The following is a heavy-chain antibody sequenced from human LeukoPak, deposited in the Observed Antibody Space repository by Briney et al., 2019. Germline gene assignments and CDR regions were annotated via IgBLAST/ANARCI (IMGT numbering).Heavy chain of an antibody. J-gene: IGHJ4*02. CDR1: GYTFTGYY. D-gene: IGHD6-19*01. V-gene: IGHV1-2*06. Sequence: ASVKVSCKASGYTFTGYYMHWVRQAPGQGPEWMGRINPNSGGTNYAQKFQGRVTMTRDTSITTAYMELSRLRSDDTAVYYCARRVAGNWFDYWGQGTLVTVSS. CDR2: INPNSGGT. CDR3: ARRVAGNWFDY.